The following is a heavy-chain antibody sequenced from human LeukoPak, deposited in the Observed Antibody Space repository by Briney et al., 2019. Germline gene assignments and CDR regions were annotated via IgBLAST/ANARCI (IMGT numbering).Heavy chain of an antibody. V-gene: IGHV3-73*01. CDR2: IRSKANNFAT. CDR3: TRHGGHYYDDTADGGFGP. J-gene: IGHJ5*02. Sequence: PGGSLNLSCAASGFTFSGSPMHWVRPASGKGLEWIGRIRSKANNFATSYAASVKGRFTISRDDSKNTAYLQMNSLKIEDTTVYYCTRHGGHYYDDTADGGFGPWGQGTLVTVSS. D-gene: IGHD3-16*01. CDR1: GFTFSGSP.